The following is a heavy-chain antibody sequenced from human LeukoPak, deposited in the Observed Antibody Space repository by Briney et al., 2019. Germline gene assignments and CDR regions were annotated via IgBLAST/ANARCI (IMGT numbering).Heavy chain of an antibody. V-gene: IGHV4-34*01. CDR2: INHSGST. D-gene: IGHD2-2*01. J-gene: IGHJ5*02. Sequence: SSETLSLTCAVYGGSFSGYYWSWIRQPPGKGLEWIGEINHSGSTNYNPSLKSRVTISVDTSKNQFSLKLSSVTAADTAVYSCARGWRGYRSSTSCQPYNWFDPWGQGTLVTVSS. CDR1: GGSFSGYY. CDR3: ARGWRGYRSSTSCQPYNWFDP.